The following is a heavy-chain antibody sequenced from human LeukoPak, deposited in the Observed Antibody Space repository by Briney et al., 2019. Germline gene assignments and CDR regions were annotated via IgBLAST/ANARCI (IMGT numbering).Heavy chain of an antibody. V-gene: IGHV4-59*01. CDR3: ARAGYDFWSGYRGPDYFDS. D-gene: IGHD3-3*01. CDR1: GGSISGYY. CDR2: MYYSGNT. Sequence: PSETLSLTCTVSGGSISGYYWSWIRQPPGMPLEWLGYMYYSGNTNYNPSLKSRVTISVDTSKSQFSLKLRFVTAADTAVYYCARAGYDFWSGYRGPDYFDSWGQGTLVTVSS. J-gene: IGHJ4*02.